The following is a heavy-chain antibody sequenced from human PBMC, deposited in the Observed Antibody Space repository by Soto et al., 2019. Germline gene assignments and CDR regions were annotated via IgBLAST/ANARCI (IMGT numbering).Heavy chain of an antibody. CDR1: GGTFSSYA. CDR2: IIPIFGTA. Sequence: QVQLVQSGAEVKKPGASVKVSCKASGGTFSSYAISWVRQAPGQGLEGTGGIIPIFGTANYAQKFQGRVTIPADEATSTAYMELSSLRSEDTAVYYCARGADSHYYGMDVWGQGTTVIVSS. J-gene: IGHJ6*02. V-gene: IGHV1-69*01. D-gene: IGHD2-15*01. CDR3: ARGADSHYYGMDV.